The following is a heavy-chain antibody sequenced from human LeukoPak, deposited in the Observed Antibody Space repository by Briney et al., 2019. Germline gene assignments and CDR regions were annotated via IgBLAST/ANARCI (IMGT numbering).Heavy chain of an antibody. V-gene: IGHV4-34*01. D-gene: IGHD5-18*01. Sequence: PSETLSLTCAVYGGSFSGYYWSWIRQPPGKGLEWIGEINHSGSTNYNPSLKSRVTISVDTSKNQFSLKLSSVTAADTAVYYCASRYSYGLIDYWGQGTLVTVSS. CDR2: INHSGST. CDR3: ASRYSYGLIDY. J-gene: IGHJ4*02. CDR1: GGSFSGYY.